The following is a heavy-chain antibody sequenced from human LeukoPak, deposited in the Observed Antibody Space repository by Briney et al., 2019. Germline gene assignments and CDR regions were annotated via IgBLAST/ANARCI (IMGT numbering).Heavy chain of an antibody. CDR2: ISSNGGST. CDR1: GFTFSSYA. CDR3: ARDRVMVAATRVVPYNWFDP. Sequence: GGSLRLSCAASGFTFSSYAMNWVRQAPGKGLEYVSAISSNGGSTYYANSVKGRFTISRDNSKNTLYLQIGSLRAEDMAVYYCARDRVMVAATRVVPYNWFDPWGQGTLVTVSS. V-gene: IGHV3-64*01. D-gene: IGHD2-15*01. J-gene: IGHJ5*02.